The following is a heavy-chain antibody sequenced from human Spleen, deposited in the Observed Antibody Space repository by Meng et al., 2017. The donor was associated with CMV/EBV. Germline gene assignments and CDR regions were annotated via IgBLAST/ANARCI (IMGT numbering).Heavy chain of an antibody. CDR1: GFTFSSYA. J-gene: IGHJ6*02. Sequence: GGSLRLSCAASGFTFSSYAMHWVRQAPGKGLEWVAVISYDGSNKYYADSVKGRFTISRDNSKNTLYLQMSSLRADDTAVYYCAKGGFGRTTVSKPWYYYYAMDVWGQGTTVTVSS. D-gene: IGHD2/OR15-2a*01. CDR3: AKGGFGRTTVSKPWYYYYAMDV. V-gene: IGHV3-30*04. CDR2: ISYDGSNK.